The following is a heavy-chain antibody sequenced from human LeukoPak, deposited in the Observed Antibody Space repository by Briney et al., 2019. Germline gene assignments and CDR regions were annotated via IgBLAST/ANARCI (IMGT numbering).Heavy chain of an antibody. CDR3: ASRAGYTGSWSAFDY. D-gene: IGHD6-13*01. V-gene: IGHV3-48*03. J-gene: IGHJ4*02. Sequence: GGSLRLSCAASGFNFSSYEMICVRQAPGKGLEWISYISTSGSTIYYGDSVEGRFTISRDNAKNSLYLQMNSLRAEDTAVYYCASRAGYTGSWSAFDYWGQGTLVTVSS. CDR2: ISTSGSTI. CDR1: GFNFSSYE.